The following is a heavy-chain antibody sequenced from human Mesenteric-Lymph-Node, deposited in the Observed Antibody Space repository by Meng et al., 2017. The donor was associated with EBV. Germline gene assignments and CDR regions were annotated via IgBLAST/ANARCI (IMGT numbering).Heavy chain of an antibody. Sequence: QITLKESGPTLVKATQTLTLTCTFSGFSLSTHGANVGWIRQPPGKALEWLALIYWDDDDRYSPSLRSRLTITKDTSKNQVVLTMTNMDPVDTATYYCAHTSGDLYFDYWGQGTLVTVSS. V-gene: IGHV2-5*02. CDR2: IYWDDDD. J-gene: IGHJ4*02. CDR1: GFSLSTHGAN. CDR3: AHTSGDLYFDY. D-gene: IGHD3-10*01.